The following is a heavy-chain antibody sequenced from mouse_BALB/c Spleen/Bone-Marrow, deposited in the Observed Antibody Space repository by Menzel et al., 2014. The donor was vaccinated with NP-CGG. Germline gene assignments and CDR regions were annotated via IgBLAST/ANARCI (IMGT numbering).Heavy chain of an antibody. V-gene: IGHV5-6*02. CDR3: ARRRGYDYFDY. Sequence: DVMLVESGGDLVKPGGSLKLSCAASGFTFSSYGMSWVRQIPDKRQEWVATISSGGSYTFYPDSVKGRFTISRDNAKNTLNLQMTSLKSEDTAMYYCARRRGYDYFDYWGQGTTLTVSS. CDR1: GFTFSSYG. CDR2: ISSGGSYT. J-gene: IGHJ2*01. D-gene: IGHD2-2*01.